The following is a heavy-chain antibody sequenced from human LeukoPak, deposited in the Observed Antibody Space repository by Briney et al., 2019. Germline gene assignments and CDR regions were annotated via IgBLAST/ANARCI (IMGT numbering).Heavy chain of an antibody. CDR2: INPNSGGT. CDR1: GYTFTSYY. J-gene: IGHJ4*02. D-gene: IGHD3-10*01. Sequence: ASVKASCKASGYTFTSYYMHWVRQAPGQGLEWMGWINPNSGGTNFAQKFQGRVTMTRDTSISTAYMELSRLRSDDTAVYYCARGYYGSGSPDNWGQGTLVTVSS. CDR3: ARGYYGSGSPDN. V-gene: IGHV1-2*02.